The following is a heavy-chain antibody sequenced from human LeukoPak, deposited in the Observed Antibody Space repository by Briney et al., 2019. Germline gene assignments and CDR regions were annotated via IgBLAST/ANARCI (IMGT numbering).Heavy chain of an antibody. J-gene: IGHJ4*02. CDR2: VNSDGSGT. CDR3: ARESKYSGYPFDY. V-gene: IGHV3-74*01. D-gene: IGHD5-12*01. Sequence: GGSLRLSCAASGFAFSSYWTHWVRQAPGKGLVWVSRVNSDGSGTTYADSVKGRFTISRDNAKNTLYLQMNSLRAEDTAVYYCARESKYSGYPFDYWGQGTLVTVSS. CDR1: GFAFSSYW.